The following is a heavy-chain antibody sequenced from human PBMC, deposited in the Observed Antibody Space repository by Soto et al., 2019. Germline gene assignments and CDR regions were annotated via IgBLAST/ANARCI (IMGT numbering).Heavy chain of an antibody. Sequence: QVQLVSSGAEVKKPGASVKVSCRASGYTFTDYYIHWVRQAPGQGLQWVGWINPNSGATEYAQKFQGRVTMTRDPSISTVYMEVTRLRSDDTALYFCARAAPLRYSGYALDHWGQRTRVTVST. CDR2: INPNSGAT. CDR3: ARAAPLRYSGYALDH. D-gene: IGHD5-12*01. J-gene: IGHJ4*02. V-gene: IGHV1-2*02. CDR1: GYTFTDYY.